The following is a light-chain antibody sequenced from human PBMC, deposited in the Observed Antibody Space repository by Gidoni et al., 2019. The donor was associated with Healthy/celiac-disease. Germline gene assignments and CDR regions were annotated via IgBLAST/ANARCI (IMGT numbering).Light chain of an antibody. CDR1: ALPKKY. V-gene: IGLV3-16*01. J-gene: IGLJ2*01. CDR2: KDS. Sequence: SYELTQPPSVSVSLGQMARITCSGEALPKKYDYWYQQTPGQFTVLVIYKDSERPSGIPERFSGSSSGTIVTWTISGVQAEDEDDYYCLSADSSGTVFGGGTKLTVL. CDR3: LSADSSGTV.